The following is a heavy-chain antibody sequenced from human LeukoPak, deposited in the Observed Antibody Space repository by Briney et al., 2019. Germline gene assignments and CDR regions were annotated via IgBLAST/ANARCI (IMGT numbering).Heavy chain of an antibody. CDR3: AKDEVVPGYYYTDV. CDR1: RFTFSNYW. V-gene: IGHV3-7*01. D-gene: IGHD2-2*01. J-gene: IGHJ6*03. Sequence: GGSLRLSCVASRFTFSNYWMTWVRQAPGKGLERVANIKKDGGETYYMESVKGRFTISRDNARNSLYLQMNSLTVEDTAVYYCAKDEVVPGYYYTDVWGRGTTVTISS. CDR2: IKKDGGET.